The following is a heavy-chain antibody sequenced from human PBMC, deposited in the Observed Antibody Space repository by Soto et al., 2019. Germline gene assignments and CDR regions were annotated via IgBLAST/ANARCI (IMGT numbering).Heavy chain of an antibody. CDR3: AKGKTSGSYYFDF. D-gene: IGHD6-19*01. V-gene: IGHV3-23*01. CDR2: ISGSGGST. J-gene: IGHJ4*02. Sequence: EVQILESGGGLVQPGESLRLSCAASGFTFDSCAMSWVRQAPGKGLEWILGISGSGGSTYYADSVKGRFTISRDNSKNTVYLQMNSLRADDTAVYYCAKGKTSGSYYFDFWGQGTLVTVSS. CDR1: GFTFDSCA.